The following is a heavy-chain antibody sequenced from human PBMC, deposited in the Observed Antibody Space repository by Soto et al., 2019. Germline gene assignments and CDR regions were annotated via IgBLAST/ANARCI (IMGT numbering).Heavy chain of an antibody. CDR3: AREKVGTTFFDN. J-gene: IGHJ4*02. CDR1: GFSISRGYY. CDR2: IYPSVSS. D-gene: IGHD1-1*01. V-gene: IGHV4-38-2*02. Sequence: SETLSLTCIVSGFSISRGYYWSWVRQPPGKGLEWIGSIYPSVSSYHNPSLATRLRLSVDTSKNQFTLNLTSVTAADTALYFCAREKVGTTFFDNWGQGIQVTVSS.